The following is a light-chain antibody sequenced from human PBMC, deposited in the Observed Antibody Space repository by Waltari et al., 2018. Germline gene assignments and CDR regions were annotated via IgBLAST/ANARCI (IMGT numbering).Light chain of an antibody. V-gene: IGKV1-5*03. CDR2: KAS. J-gene: IGKJ1*01. CDR1: QSISSR. Sequence: DMQMTQSPSTLSASVGDRVTITCRASQSISSRLAWYQQKPGKAPKLLIYKASSLESGVPSRFSGSGSGTEFTLTISSLQPDDFATYYCQQYNSYPGTFGQGTKVEIK. CDR3: QQYNSYPGT.